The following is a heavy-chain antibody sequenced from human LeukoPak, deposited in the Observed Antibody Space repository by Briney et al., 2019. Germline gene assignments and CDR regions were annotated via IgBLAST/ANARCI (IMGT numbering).Heavy chain of an antibody. J-gene: IGHJ4*02. D-gene: IGHD6-19*01. CDR2: ITWGRDNL. V-gene: IGHV3-9*01. CDR3: AKGRHEQWLVLSFVFFDY. Sequence: GGSLRLSCAVSGFIFDDYAMRWVRQAPGKGLEWVSDITWGRDNLAYAASVKGRFTISRDNRKNLLHLQMDSLRPDDSAVYYCAKGRHEQWLVLSFVFFDYWGQGTLVTVSS. CDR1: GFIFDDYA.